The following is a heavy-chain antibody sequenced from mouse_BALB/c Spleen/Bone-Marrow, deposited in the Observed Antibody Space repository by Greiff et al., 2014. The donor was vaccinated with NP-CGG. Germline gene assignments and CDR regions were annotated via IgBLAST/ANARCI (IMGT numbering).Heavy chain of an antibody. V-gene: IGHV1-5*01. CDR2: IYPGNSDT. CDR1: GYTFTSYW. Sequence: EVQLQQSVTVLARPGASVKMSCKASGYTFTSYWMHWVKQRPGQGLEWIGAIYPGNSDTSYNQKFKGKAKLTAVTSTSTAYMELSSLTNEDSAVYYCTRYYYRFSAWFAYWGQGTLVTVSA. J-gene: IGHJ3*01. CDR3: TRYYYRFSAWFAY. D-gene: IGHD2-14*01.